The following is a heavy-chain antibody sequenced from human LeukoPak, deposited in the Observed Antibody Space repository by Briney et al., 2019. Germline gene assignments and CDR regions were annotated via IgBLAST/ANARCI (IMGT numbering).Heavy chain of an antibody. CDR3: ARDGLNTMVRGKIHYYYMDV. CDR1: GGSISSSSYY. Sequence: SETLSLTCTVSGGSISSSSYYWGWIRQPPGKGLEWIGSIYYSGSTYYNPSLKSRVTISVDTSKNQFSLKLSSVTAADTAVYYCARDGLNTMVRGKIHYYYMDVWGKGTTVTISS. CDR2: IYYSGST. D-gene: IGHD3-10*01. J-gene: IGHJ6*03. V-gene: IGHV4-39*07.